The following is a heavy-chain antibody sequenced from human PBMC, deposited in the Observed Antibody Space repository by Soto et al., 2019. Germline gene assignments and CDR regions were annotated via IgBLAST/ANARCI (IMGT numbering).Heavy chain of an antibody. CDR3: ATLRGYSGYDSVPPFDY. D-gene: IGHD5-12*01. CDR2: IWYDGSNK. Sequence: QVQLVESGGGVVQPGRSLRLSCAASGFTFSSYGMHWVRQAPGKGLEWVAVIWYDGSNKYYADSVKGRFTISRDNSKNTLYLQMNSLRDEHTAVYYCATLRGYSGYDSVPPFDYWGQGTLVTVSS. CDR1: GFTFSSYG. J-gene: IGHJ4*02. V-gene: IGHV3-33*01.